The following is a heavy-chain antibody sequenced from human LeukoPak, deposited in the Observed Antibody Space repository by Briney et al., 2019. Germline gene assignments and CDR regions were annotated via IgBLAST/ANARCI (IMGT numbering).Heavy chain of an antibody. V-gene: IGHV4-61*02. D-gene: IGHD4-17*01. CDR3: ARVDYGDFYSYWYFDL. J-gene: IGHJ2*01. Sequence: PSETLSLTCTVSGGSISSGSYYWSWIRQPAGKGLEWIGRIYTSGSTNYNPSLKSRVTISVDTSKNQFSLKLSSGTAADTAVYYCARVDYGDFYSYWYFDLWGRGTLVTVSS. CDR2: IYTSGST. CDR1: GGSISSGSYY.